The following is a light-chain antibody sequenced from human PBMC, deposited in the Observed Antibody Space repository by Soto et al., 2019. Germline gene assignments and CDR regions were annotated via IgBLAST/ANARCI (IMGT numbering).Light chain of an antibody. CDR2: GAT. V-gene: IGKV3-15*01. CDR3: QQYNNWPPT. CDR1: QSVSIN. J-gene: IGKJ5*01. Sequence: EIVMTQSPATLSVSPGERATLSCRASQSVSINLAWYQRKPAQAPRLLIYGATTRATGTPARFSGSGSATEFTITSSRQQAEDFAVYYRQQYNNWPPTFGQGTKLEIK.